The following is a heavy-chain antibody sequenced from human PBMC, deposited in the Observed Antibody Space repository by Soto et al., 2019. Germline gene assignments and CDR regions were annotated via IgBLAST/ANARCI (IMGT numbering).Heavy chain of an antibody. D-gene: IGHD3-3*01. V-gene: IGHV2-5*02. CDR3: AHRADLNGHWNGAYFDF. J-gene: IGHJ4*02. CDR2: IYWDDDK. Sequence: QITLKESGPTRVKPTQTLTLTCTFSGFSLTARPVGLGWIRQPPGNPLEHLALIYWDDDKRYNPSLKTRLTITKDTSNNLVFLTMTNMDPGDTATYYCAHRADLNGHWNGAYFDFWGQGALVTVSS. CDR1: GFSLTARPVG.